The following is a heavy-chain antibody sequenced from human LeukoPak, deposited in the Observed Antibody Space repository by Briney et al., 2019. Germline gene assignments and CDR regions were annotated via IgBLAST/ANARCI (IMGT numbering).Heavy chain of an antibody. D-gene: IGHD3-10*01. CDR2: INHSGST. V-gene: IGHV4-34*01. Sequence: PSETLSLTCTVSGGSISSYYWSWIRQPPGKGLEWIGEINHSGSTNYNPSLKSRVTISVDTSKNQFSLKLSSVTAADTAVYYCARAGGYYGSGSYSNWGQGTLVTVSS. J-gene: IGHJ4*02. CDR3: ARAGGYYGSGSYSN. CDR1: GGSISSYY.